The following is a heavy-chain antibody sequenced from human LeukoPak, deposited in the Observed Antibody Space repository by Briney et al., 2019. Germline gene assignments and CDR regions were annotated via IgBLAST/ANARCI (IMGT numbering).Heavy chain of an antibody. D-gene: IGHD4-11*01. CDR2: IWSDGTNQ. V-gene: IGHV3-33*03. CDR1: GFTFSSYA. Sequence: GRSLRLSCAASGFTFSSYAMHWVRQAPGKGLEWVAVIWSDGTNQFYSDSVKGRFTISRDLSSTVYLQMNSLRVEDTAVYFCAKDAQRGFDYSNSLEYWGQGTLVTVSS. J-gene: IGHJ4*02. CDR3: AKDAQRGFDYSNSLEY.